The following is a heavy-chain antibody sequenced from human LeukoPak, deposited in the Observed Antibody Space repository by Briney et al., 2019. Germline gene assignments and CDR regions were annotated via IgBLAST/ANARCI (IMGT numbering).Heavy chain of an antibody. V-gene: IGHV3-7*01. CDR3: ARDPTIFGVVIVPDY. CDR1: GFTFSNYW. CDR2: IKQDGSEK. D-gene: IGHD3-3*01. Sequence: PGGSLGLSCAASGFTFSNYWMSWVRQAPEKGLEWVANIKQDGSEKYYVDSVKGRFTISRDNAKNSLYLQMNSLRAEDTAVYYCARDPTIFGVVIVPDYWGQGTLVTVSS. J-gene: IGHJ4*02.